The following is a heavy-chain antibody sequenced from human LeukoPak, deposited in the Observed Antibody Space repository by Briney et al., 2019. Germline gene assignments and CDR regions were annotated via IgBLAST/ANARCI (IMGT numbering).Heavy chain of an antibody. D-gene: IGHD5-18*01. V-gene: IGHV5-51*01. CDR2: IYPGDSDT. CDR3: ARQGYSYAYYYYMDV. CDR1: GYSFTSYW. Sequence: GESLKISCKGSGYSFTSYWIGWVRQMPGKGLEWMGIIYPGDSDTRYSPSFQGQVTISADKSISTAYLQWSSLKASDTAMYYCARQGYSYAYYYYMDVWGKGTTVTISS. J-gene: IGHJ6*03.